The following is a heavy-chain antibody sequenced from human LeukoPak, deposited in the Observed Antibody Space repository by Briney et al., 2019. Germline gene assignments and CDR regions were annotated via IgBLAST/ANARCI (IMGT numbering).Heavy chain of an antibody. CDR3: ANGYCTNGVCYTGAH. Sequence: ASVKVSCKASGYTFTGYYMHWVRQAPGQGLEWMGWINPNSGGANYAQKFQGRVTMTRDTSISTAYMELSRLRSDDTAVYYCANGYCTNGVCYTGAHWGQGTLVTVSS. CDR2: INPNSGGA. CDR1: GYTFTGYY. V-gene: IGHV1-2*02. D-gene: IGHD2-8*01. J-gene: IGHJ4*02.